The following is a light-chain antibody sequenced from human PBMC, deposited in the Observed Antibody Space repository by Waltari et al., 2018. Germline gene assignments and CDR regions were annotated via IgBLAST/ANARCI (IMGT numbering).Light chain of an antibody. J-gene: IGLJ3*02. Sequence: QSALIQPPSVSGSPGQSVTISCTGTSSDVGTYDYVSWYQQHPGKAPKLLIYDVSKRPPGVPDRFSGSKSGNTASLTISGLQAEDEADYYCCSYAGSYTWVFGGGTKLTVL. CDR3: CSYAGSYTWV. CDR1: SSDVGTYDY. CDR2: DVS. V-gene: IGLV2-11*01.